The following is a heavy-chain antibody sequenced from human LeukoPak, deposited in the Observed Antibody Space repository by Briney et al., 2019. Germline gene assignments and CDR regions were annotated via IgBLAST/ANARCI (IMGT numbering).Heavy chain of an antibody. CDR3: ARSKADCGGDCTYYFDY. CDR1: GFTFSSYW. CDR2: INSDGSST. Sequence: GGSLRLSCAASGFTFSSYWMHWVRQAPGKGLVWVSRINSDGSSTSYADSVKGRFTISRDNAKNTLYLQMNSLRAEDTAVYYCARSKADCGGDCTYYFDYWGQGTLVTVSS. D-gene: IGHD2-21*02. J-gene: IGHJ4*02. V-gene: IGHV3-74*01.